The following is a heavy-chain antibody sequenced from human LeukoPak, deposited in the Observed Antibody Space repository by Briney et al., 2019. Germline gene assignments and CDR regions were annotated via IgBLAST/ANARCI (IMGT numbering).Heavy chain of an antibody. CDR1: GRSFSDYY. Sequence: PSETLSLTCAVYGRSFSDYYWSCIRQPPGKGLEWIGEINHRGSTNYNLSLKSRVTISVDTSKNQFSLKVRSVTAADTAVYYCARGRAERDTRLVWFDPWGPGTLVIVSS. CDR2: INHRGST. J-gene: IGHJ5*02. D-gene: IGHD3-16*01. CDR3: ARGRAERDTRLVWFDP. V-gene: IGHV4-34*01.